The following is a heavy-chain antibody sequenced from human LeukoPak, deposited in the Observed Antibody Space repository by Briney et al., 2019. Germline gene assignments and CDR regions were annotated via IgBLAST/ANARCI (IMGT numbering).Heavy chain of an antibody. CDR2: IIPILGIA. J-gene: IGHJ6*02. V-gene: IGHV1-69*04. CDR3: ARVGDLAYCGGDCYSAMDV. Sequence: SVKVSCKASGGAFSSYAISWVRQAPGQGLEWMGRIIPILGIANYAQKFQGRVTITADKSTSTAYMELSSLRSEDTAVYYCARVGDLAYCGGDCYSAMDVWGQGTTVTASS. D-gene: IGHD2-21*02. CDR1: GGAFSSYA.